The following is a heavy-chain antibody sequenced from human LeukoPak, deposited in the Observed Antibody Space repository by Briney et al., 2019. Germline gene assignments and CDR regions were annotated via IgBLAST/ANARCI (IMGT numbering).Heavy chain of an antibody. CDR2: ISSTSSYI. CDR3: ATGLGGWTYFDY. D-gene: IGHD6-19*01. J-gene: IGHJ4*02. V-gene: IGHV3-21*06. CDR1: GLTFSRYA. Sequence: GGSLRLSCAASGLTFSRYAVNWVRQAPGKGLEWVSSISSTSSYINYADSVRGRFTISRDDAKNSLYLQMNSLRVEDTAIYYCATGLGGWTYFDYWGQGTLATVSS.